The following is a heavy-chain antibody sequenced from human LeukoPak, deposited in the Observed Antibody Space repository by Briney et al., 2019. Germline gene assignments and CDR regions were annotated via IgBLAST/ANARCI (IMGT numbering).Heavy chain of an antibody. V-gene: IGHV1-69*01. D-gene: IGHD1-26*01. J-gene: IGHJ4*02. CDR1: GGTFSSYA. CDR3: ARVLGESGSPHLPFDY. Sequence: SVKVSCKASGGTFSSYAISWVRQAPGQGLEWMGGIIPIFGTANYAQKFQGRVTITADESTSTAYMELSSLRSEDTAVYYCARVLGESGSPHLPFDYWGQGTLVTVSS. CDR2: IIPIFGTA.